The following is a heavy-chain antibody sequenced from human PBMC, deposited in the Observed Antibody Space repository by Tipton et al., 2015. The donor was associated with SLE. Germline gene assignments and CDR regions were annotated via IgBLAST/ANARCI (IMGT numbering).Heavy chain of an antibody. V-gene: IGHV4-4*08. CDR3: ARVIRNRWSWGFDP. Sequence: TLSLTCTVSGDSITNFFWSWIRQPPGEGLEWIGYLYTGGSTHHNPSLQSRVTISVDTSKSQFSLKLTSVTAADTALYYCARVIRNRWSWGFDPWGQGTLVTVSS. CDR1: GDSITNFF. D-gene: IGHD2-15*01. J-gene: IGHJ5*02. CDR2: LYTGGST.